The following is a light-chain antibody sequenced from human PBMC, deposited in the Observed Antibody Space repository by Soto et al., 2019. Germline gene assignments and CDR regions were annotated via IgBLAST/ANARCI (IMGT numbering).Light chain of an antibody. CDR3: QQYVSSPPMYT. CDR1: QSVSSSY. J-gene: IGKJ2*01. V-gene: IGKV3-20*01. Sequence: VLTQSPGTLSLSPGERATLSCRASQSVSSSYLAWYQQKPGQAPRLLIYGASSRATGIPDRFSGSGSGTDFTLTISRLEPEDFAMFYCQQYVSSPPMYTFGQGTKLEIK. CDR2: GAS.